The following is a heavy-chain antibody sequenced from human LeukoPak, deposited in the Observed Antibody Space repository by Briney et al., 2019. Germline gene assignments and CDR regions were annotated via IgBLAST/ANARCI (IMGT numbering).Heavy chain of an antibody. V-gene: IGHV3-33*01. D-gene: IGHD6-13*01. CDR3: ASGSSSPATDLYYYGMDV. J-gene: IGHJ6*02. CDR2: IWYDGSNK. CDR1: GFTFSGYG. Sequence: GGSLRLSCAASGFTFSGYGMHWVRQAPGKGLEWVAVIWYDGSNKYYADSVKGRFTISRDNSKNTLYLQMNSLRAEDTAVYYCASGSSSPATDLYYYGMDVWGQGTTVTVSS.